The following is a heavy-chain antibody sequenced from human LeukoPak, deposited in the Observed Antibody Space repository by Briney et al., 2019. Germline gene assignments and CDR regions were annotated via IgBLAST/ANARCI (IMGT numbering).Heavy chain of an antibody. J-gene: IGHJ6*02. V-gene: IGHV3-23*01. CDR2: ISGSGGSSVST. D-gene: IGHD6-25*01. CDR1: GFTFSSYA. Sequence: PGGSLRLSCAASGFTFSSYAMSWVRQAPEKGLEWVSAISGSGGSSVSTYYADSVKGRFTISRDNSKNTLYLQMNSLKASDTAMYYCARLGQRYGMDVWGQGTTVTVSS. CDR3: ARLGQRYGMDV.